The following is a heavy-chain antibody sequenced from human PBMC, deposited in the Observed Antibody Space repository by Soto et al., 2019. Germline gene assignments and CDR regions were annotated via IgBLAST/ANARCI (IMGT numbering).Heavy chain of an antibody. CDR3: WGGGRSWPPGGEA. J-gene: IGHJ4*02. V-gene: IGHV1-18*01. CDR2: VSAYNGNT. D-gene: IGHD2-15*01. CDR1: GFTFTSYG. Sequence: QVQLVQSGAEVKKPGASMKVSCKASGFTFTSYGISWVRQAPGQGLEWMGWVSAYNGNTHYAQKLQGRVTMTTDTPTTPAYMERRSLRSDDASVFYCWGGGRSWPPGGEAGGQGTLVPVSP.